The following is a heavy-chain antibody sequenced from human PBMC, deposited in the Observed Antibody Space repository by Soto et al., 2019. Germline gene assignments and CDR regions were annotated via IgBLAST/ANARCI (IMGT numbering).Heavy chain of an antibody. D-gene: IGHD6-19*01. Sequence: EVQLVESGGGLVQPGGSLRLSCATSGFTFGDYWMHWVRQAPGEGLVLVARINSDETTIYADSVKGRFTISRDHAMNTLSLQKNSLRAEDTAVYYCSVGGSGKYFTHSDYWGRRTLVTVSS. V-gene: IGHV3-74*01. CDR1: GFTFGDYW. CDR2: INSDETT. J-gene: IGHJ4*02. CDR3: SVGGSGKYFTHSDY.